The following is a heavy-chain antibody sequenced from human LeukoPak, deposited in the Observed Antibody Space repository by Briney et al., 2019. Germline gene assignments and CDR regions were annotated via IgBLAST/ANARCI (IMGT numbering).Heavy chain of an antibody. Sequence: PSETLSLTCTVSGGSISSYYWSWIRQPPGKGLEWIGYIYYSGSTNYNPSLKSRVTISVDTSKNQFSLKLSSVTAADTAVYYCARDCHWGCYYDSSGYSSGLYYYGMDVWGQGTTVTVSS. CDR2: IYYSGST. V-gene: IGHV4-59*01. J-gene: IGHJ6*02. D-gene: IGHD3-22*01. CDR1: GGSISSYY. CDR3: ARDCHWGCYYDSSGYSSGLYYYGMDV.